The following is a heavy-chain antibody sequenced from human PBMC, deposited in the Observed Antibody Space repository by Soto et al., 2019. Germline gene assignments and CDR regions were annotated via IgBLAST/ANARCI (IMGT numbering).Heavy chain of an antibody. J-gene: IGHJ4*02. Sequence: SEALSLTCAVSGGSISSGGYSWSWIRQPPGKGLEWIGYIYHSGSTYYNPSLKSRVTISVDRSKNQFSLKLSSVTAADTAVYYCARAYSSGLYLDYWGQGTLVTVSS. D-gene: IGHD3-22*01. CDR3: ARAYSSGLYLDY. CDR2: IYHSGST. V-gene: IGHV4-30-2*01. CDR1: GGSISSGGYS.